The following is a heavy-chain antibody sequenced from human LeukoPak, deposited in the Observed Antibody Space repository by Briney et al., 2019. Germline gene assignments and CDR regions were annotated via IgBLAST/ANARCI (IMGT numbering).Heavy chain of an antibody. CDR1: GGSFSGYY. V-gene: IGHV4-34*01. J-gene: IGHJ4*02. Sequence: SETLSLTCAVYGGSFSGYYWSWIRQPPVKGLEWIGEINHSESTNYNPSLKSRVTISVDMSKNQFSLKLNSVTAADTAVYYCAILGVDTAMVTEYWGQGTLVTVSS. D-gene: IGHD5-18*01. CDR2: INHSEST. CDR3: AILGVDTAMVTEY.